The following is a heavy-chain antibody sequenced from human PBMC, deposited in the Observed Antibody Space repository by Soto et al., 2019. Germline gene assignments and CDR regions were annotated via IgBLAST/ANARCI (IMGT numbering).Heavy chain of an antibody. Sequence: EVQLVESGGDLVQPGGSLRLSCAVSGFTISFSKSWMHWLRQAPGKGLVWVARINGDGSSTTYADSVKGRFTISRDNAKDTLYLQMNNLRDEDTAVYDCAREETDTIVRGADWGQGTLVTVSS. D-gene: IGHD3-10*01. V-gene: IGHV3-74*01. CDR2: INGDGSST. J-gene: IGHJ4*02. CDR1: GFTISFSKSW. CDR3: AREETDTIVRGAD.